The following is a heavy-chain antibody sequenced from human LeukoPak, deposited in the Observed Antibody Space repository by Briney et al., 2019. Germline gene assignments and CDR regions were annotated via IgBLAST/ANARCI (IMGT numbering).Heavy chain of an antibody. CDR2: IIGDGSKT. Sequence: PGGSLRLSCAASGFTFSNYWMHWVRQVPGKGLVWVSRIIGDGSKTNYADSVKGRFTISRDNAKNTLYLQMNSLRAEDTAVYYCVRDESSDWHSNDYWGQGTLVTVSS. D-gene: IGHD6-19*01. V-gene: IGHV3-74*01. J-gene: IGHJ4*02. CDR1: GFTFSNYW. CDR3: VRDESSDWHSNDY.